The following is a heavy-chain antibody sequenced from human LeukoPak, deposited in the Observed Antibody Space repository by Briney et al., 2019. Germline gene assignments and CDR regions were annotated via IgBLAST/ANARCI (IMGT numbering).Heavy chain of an antibody. CDR3: AREDYYDSSGSRPDY. CDR2: IYYSGST. V-gene: IGHV4-30-4*08. J-gene: IGHJ4*02. Sequence: SETLSLTCTVSGGSISSGDYYWSWIRQPPGKGLEWIGYIYYSGSTYYNPSLKSRVTISVDTSKNQFSLKLSSVTAADTAVYYCAREDYYDSSGSRPDYWGQGTLVTVSS. CDR1: GGSISSGDYY. D-gene: IGHD3-22*01.